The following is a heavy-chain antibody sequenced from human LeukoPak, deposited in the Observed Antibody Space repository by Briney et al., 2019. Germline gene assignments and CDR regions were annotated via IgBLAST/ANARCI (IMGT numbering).Heavy chain of an antibody. Sequence: SVKVSCKASGGTFSKYTISWVRQRPGQGLEWMGGITPLFGTANYAQKFQGRVTITADESASTAYMELSSLRSEDTAVYYCAREWGLESSGYYYAYWGQGTLVTVSS. V-gene: IGHV1-69*13. CDR1: GGTFSKYT. J-gene: IGHJ4*02. D-gene: IGHD3-22*01. CDR3: AREWGLESSGYYYAY. CDR2: ITPLFGTA.